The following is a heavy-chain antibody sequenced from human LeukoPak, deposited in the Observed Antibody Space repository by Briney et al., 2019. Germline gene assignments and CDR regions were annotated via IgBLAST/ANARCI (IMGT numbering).Heavy chain of an antibody. J-gene: IGHJ4*02. V-gene: IGHV3-7*01. D-gene: IGHD5-18*01. CDR3: AREIDTAMVPPFDY. Sequence: GGSLRLSCAASGFTFSSYWMSWVRQAPGKGLEWVANIKQDGSEKYYVDSVKGRFTISRDNAKNSLYLQMNSLRAEDTAVYYCAREIDTAMVPPFDYWGQGTLVTVSS. CDR1: GFTFSSYW. CDR2: IKQDGSEK.